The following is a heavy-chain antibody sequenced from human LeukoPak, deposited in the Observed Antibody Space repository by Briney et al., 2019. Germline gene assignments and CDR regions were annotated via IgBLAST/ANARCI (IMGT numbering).Heavy chain of an antibody. Sequence: PGGSLRVSCAASGFTFSSHAMSWVRRAPGKGLEWVSAISASGDGIYYTDSVKGRFTVSRDNSKDTLYLQMNSLRADDTAVYYCAKTPGGAAGNRVFDHWGQGALVTVSS. CDR2: ISASGDGI. J-gene: IGHJ4*02. CDR3: AKTPGGAAGNRVFDH. D-gene: IGHD6-13*01. V-gene: IGHV3-23*01. CDR1: GFTFSSHA.